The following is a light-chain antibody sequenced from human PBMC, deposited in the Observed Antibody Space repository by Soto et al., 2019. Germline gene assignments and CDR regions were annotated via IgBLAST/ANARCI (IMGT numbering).Light chain of an antibody. CDR2: GAS. V-gene: IGKV3D-15*01. CDR1: RGVSSSY. Sequence: VSTQSPGTLSSSLGRRAALSGGSSRGVSSSYLAWYQQKPGRAPRRLIYGASSRATGIPSGFSGSGSGTEFTLTISGLQSEDFAVYYCQQYNNWPPVTFGQGTKVDI. J-gene: IGKJ1*01. CDR3: QQYNNWPPVT.